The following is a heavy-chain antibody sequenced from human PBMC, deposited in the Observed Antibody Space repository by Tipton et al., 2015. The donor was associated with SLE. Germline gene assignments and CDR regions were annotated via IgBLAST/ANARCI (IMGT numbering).Heavy chain of an antibody. V-gene: IGHV4-4*07. D-gene: IGHD3-22*01. Sequence: TLSLTCTVSGGSIRSYYWSWIRQPAGKGQAWIGRIYTSGSTYYNPSLKSRVTISVDTSKNQFSLKLSSVTAADTAVYYCARRSPSYYYDSCGYSYCDYWGHGTLVTVSS. J-gene: IGHJ4*01. CDR2: IYTSGST. CDR1: GGSIRSYY. CDR3: ARRSPSYYYDSCGYSYCDY.